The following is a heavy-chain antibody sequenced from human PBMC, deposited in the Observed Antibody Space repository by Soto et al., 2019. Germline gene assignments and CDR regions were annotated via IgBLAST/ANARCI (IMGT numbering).Heavy chain of an antibody. CDR3: ARKILGSTTRPNYWYFDL. CDR1: GFTFINYA. D-gene: IGHD7-27*01. CDR2: IIGGGDAA. V-gene: IGHV3-23*01. J-gene: IGHJ2*01. Sequence: EVQVLESGGGLVQPGGSLRLSCAGSGFTFINYAMNWFRQAPGKGLGGVSSIIGGGDAAFFPDSVRGRFTISSDNSKNTVTLQMNSLGVDDTAVYYCARKILGSTTRPNYWYFDLWGRGTLVTVSS.